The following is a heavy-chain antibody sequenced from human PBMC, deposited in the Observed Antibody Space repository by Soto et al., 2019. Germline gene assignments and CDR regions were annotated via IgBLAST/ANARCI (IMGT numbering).Heavy chain of an antibody. J-gene: IGHJ6*02. V-gene: IGHV3-30*14. Sequence: QVHLVESGGRVVQPGRSLRLSCAASGFTFRTFAMHWVRQAPGKGLEWVAGISNDGSIKYFLDSVKGRFTISRDNSNNTMSLQMDSLRAEDTAVYYCARDKKSFNWSLSILKSYYYGMDVWGQGTTVTVSS. D-gene: IGHD1-1*01. CDR3: ARDKKSFNWSLSILKSYYYGMDV. CDR1: GFTFRTFA. CDR2: ISNDGSIK.